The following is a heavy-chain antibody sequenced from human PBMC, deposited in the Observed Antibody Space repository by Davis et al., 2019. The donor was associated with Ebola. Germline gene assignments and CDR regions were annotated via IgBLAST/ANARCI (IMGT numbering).Heavy chain of an antibody. D-gene: IGHD3-22*01. CDR3: ARGQTGFYYDSSDSPHWFDP. V-gene: IGHV1-69*13. J-gene: IGHJ5*02. CDR2: IIPIFGTA. CDR1: GGTFSSYA. Sequence: SVKVSCKASGGTFSSYAISWVRQASGQGLEWMGGIIPIFGTANYAQKFQGRVTITADDSTKTVYMEMRSLRPEDTAVYFCARGQTGFYYDSSDSPHWFDPWGQGTLVTVSS.